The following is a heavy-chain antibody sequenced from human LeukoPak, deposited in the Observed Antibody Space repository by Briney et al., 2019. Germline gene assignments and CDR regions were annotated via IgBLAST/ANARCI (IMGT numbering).Heavy chain of an antibody. D-gene: IGHD6-13*01. CDR1: GGSISSSSYY. CDR3: ARLDPAEGLNFDC. Sequence: PSETLSLTCTVSGGSISSSSYYWGWIRQPPGKGLEWSGSIYYSGSTYYNPSLKSRVTISVDTSKNQFSLKLSSVTAADTAVYYCARLDPAEGLNFDCWGQGTLVTVSS. J-gene: IGHJ4*02. V-gene: IGHV4-39*01. CDR2: IYYSGST.